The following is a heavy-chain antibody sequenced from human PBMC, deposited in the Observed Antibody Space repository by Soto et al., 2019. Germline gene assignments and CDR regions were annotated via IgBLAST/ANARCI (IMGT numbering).Heavy chain of an antibody. D-gene: IGHD3-22*01. Sequence: PSEPLSLTCTVSDGSIISGGYYWSWIRQHPGKGLEWIGYIYYSGSTYYNPSLKSRVTISVGTSKNQFSLKLSSVTAADTAVYYCARVRREKYYYDSSGYYYPYYYGMDVWGQGTTVTVSS. CDR3: ARVRREKYYYDSSGYYYPYYYGMDV. CDR2: IYYSGST. V-gene: IGHV4-31*03. CDR1: DGSIISGGYY. J-gene: IGHJ6*02.